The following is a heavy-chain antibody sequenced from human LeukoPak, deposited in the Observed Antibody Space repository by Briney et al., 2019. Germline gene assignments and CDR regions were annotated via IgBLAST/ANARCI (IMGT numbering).Heavy chain of an antibody. D-gene: IGHD3-22*01. CDR3: ARETIGHYYDSSGYERTFDY. CDR1: GYTFTSYY. CDR2: INPSGGST. Sequence: ASVKVSCKASGYTFTSYYMHWVRLAPGQGLEWMGIINPSGGSTSYAQKFQGRVTMTRDTSTSTVYMELSSLRSEDTAVYYCARETIGHYYDSSGYERTFDYWGQGTLVTVSS. V-gene: IGHV1-46*01. J-gene: IGHJ4*02.